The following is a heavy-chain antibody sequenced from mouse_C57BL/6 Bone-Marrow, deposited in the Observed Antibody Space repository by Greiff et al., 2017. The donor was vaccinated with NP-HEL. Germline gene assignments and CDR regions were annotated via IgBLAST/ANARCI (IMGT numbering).Heavy chain of an antibody. V-gene: IGHV1-4*01. CDR1: GYTFTSYT. Sequence: QVQLQQSGAELARPGASVKMSCKASGYTFTSYTMHWVKQRPGQGLEWIGYINPSSGYTKYNQKFKDKATLTADKSSSTAYMQLSSLTSEDSAVYYCARGGYPHYYAMDYWGQGTSVTVSS. CDR3: ARGGYPHYYAMDY. D-gene: IGHD2-2*01. J-gene: IGHJ4*01. CDR2: INPSSGYT.